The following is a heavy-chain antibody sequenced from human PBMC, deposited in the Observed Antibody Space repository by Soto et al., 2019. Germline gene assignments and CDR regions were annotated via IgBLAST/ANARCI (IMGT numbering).Heavy chain of an antibody. V-gene: IGHV1-3*01. J-gene: IGHJ4*02. Sequence: GASVKVSCKASGYTFTTYAMHWVRQAPGQRLEWMGWINAGNGNTKYPQKFQGRVTIARDTSASTAYMELSSLRSEDTTVYYCARLSGTYWIFDYWGQGTLVTVSS. CDR2: INAGNGNT. D-gene: IGHD1-26*01. CDR3: ARLSGTYWIFDY. CDR1: GYTFTTYA.